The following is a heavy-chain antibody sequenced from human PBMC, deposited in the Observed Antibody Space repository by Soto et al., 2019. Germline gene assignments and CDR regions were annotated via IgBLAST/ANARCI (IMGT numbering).Heavy chain of an antibody. CDR1: GYSFTAYG. CDR2: ISCYNGKT. J-gene: IGHJ6*02. V-gene: IGHV1-18*01. D-gene: IGHD3-3*01. Sequence: QVQVVQSGDEVKETGASVRVSCKTSGYSFTAYGISWVRQAPGQGLEWMGWISCYNGKTKYAQKVQGRVTMTRDTSTSTAYMEVRSLRSDDTAIYYCARDAPPPELRFLEWHNYDYNGMDVWGQVTTVTVSS. CDR3: ARDAPPPELRFLEWHNYDYNGMDV.